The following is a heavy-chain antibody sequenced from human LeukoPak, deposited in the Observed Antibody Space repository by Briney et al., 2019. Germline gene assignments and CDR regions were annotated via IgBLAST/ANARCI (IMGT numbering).Heavy chain of an antibody. CDR2: IYIFSGST. V-gene: IGHV4-38-2*02. CDR1: GYSISSGYY. D-gene: IGHD2-15*01. J-gene: IGHJ5*02. Sequence: SETLSLTCTVSGYSISSGYYWTWIRQPAGKGLEWIGRIYIFSGSTNYNPSLKSRVTISVDTSKNQFSLKLTSVTAADTAVYYCARVDGSCSGGSCPSGNWFDPWGQGTLVTVSS. CDR3: ARVDGSCSGGSCPSGNWFDP.